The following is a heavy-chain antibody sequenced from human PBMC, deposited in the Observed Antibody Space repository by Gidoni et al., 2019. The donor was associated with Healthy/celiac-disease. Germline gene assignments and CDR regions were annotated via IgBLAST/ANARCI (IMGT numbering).Heavy chain of an antibody. V-gene: IGHV3-23*01. Sequence: EVQLLESGGGLVQHGGSMRLSCAASGFTFSRYAMGWVRQAPGKGLEWVSAISGSGGSTYYADSVKGRFTISRDNSKNTLYLQMNSLRAEDTAVYYCAGSGYSSSWYVEWYFDLWGRGTLVTVSS. J-gene: IGHJ2*01. CDR1: GFTFSRYA. CDR3: AGSGYSSSWYVEWYFDL. CDR2: ISGSGGST. D-gene: IGHD6-13*01.